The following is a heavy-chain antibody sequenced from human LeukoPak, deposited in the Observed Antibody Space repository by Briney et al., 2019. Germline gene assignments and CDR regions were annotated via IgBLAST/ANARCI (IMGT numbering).Heavy chain of an antibody. CDR2: ISGSGGST. V-gene: IGHV3-23*01. Sequence: GGSLRLSCAASGFTFSSYWMSWVRQAPGKGLEWVSAISGSGGSTYYADSVKGRFTISRDNSKNTLYLQMNSLRAEDTAVYYCAKNYDILTGYYVDYWGQGTLVTVSS. D-gene: IGHD3-9*01. J-gene: IGHJ4*02. CDR1: GFTFSSYW. CDR3: AKNYDILTGYYVDY.